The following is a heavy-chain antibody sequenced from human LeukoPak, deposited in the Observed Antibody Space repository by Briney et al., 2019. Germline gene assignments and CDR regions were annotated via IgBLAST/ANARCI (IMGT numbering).Heavy chain of an antibody. D-gene: IGHD1-26*01. V-gene: IGHV1-2*02. CDR3: AREVVGATSPNFDY. J-gene: IGHJ4*02. CDR1: GYTFTGYY. CDR2: INPNSGGT. Sequence: ASAKVSCKASGYTFTGYYMHWVRQAPGQGLEWMGWINPNSGGTNYAQKFQGRVTMTRDTSISTAYMELSRLRSDDTAVYYCAREVVGATSPNFDYWGQGTLVTVSS.